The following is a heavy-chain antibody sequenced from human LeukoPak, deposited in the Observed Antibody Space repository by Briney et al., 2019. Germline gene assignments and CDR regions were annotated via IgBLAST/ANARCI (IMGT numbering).Heavy chain of an antibody. CDR3: AKGLGYDSTDYHVIFDC. CDR2: ISGASERT. J-gene: IGHJ4*02. CDR1: GFTFSTYA. D-gene: IGHD3-22*01. V-gene: IGHV3-23*01. Sequence: GGSLRLSCAASGFTFSTYAMSWVRQAPGKGLEWVAAISGASERTYYADSVKGRFTVSRDNSKSTLFLQMTSLRAEDTAVYYCAKGLGYDSTDYHVIFDCWGQGTLVTVSS.